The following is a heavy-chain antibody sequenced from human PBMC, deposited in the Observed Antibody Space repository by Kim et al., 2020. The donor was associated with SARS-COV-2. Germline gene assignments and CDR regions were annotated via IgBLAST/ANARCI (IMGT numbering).Heavy chain of an antibody. Sequence: ASVKVSCKVSGYTLTELSMHWVRQAPGKGLEWMGGFDPEDGETIYAQKFQGRVTMTEDTSTDTAYMELSSLRSEDTAVYYCETSWGLPGIAAAGTGHYWGQGTLVTVSS. J-gene: IGHJ4*02. V-gene: IGHV1-24*01. D-gene: IGHD6-13*01. CDR3: ETSWGLPGIAAAGTGHY. CDR1: GYTLTELS. CDR2: FDPEDGET.